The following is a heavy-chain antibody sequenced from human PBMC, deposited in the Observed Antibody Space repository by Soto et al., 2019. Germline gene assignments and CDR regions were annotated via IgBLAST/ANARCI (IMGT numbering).Heavy chain of an antibody. V-gene: IGHV3-23*01. CDR3: AKATATGGGAFDI. J-gene: IGHJ3*02. Sequence: GGSLRLSCAASGFFCSSYDMSWVRQAPGKGLEWVSTILVDGRTFYVDSVKGRFTISRDSSQNTVYLQMNSLTVGDTALYYCAKATATGGGAFDICGQGTMVTVS. CDR2: ILVDGRT. CDR1: GFFCSSYD. D-gene: IGHD2-8*02.